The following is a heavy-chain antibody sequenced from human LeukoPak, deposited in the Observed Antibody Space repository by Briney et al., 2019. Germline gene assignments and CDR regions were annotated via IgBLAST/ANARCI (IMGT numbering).Heavy chain of an antibody. CDR2: INHSGST. CDR1: GGSFSGYY. Sequence: SETLSLTCAVYGGSFSGYYWSWIRQPPGKGLEWIGEINHSGSTNYNPSLKSRVTISVDTSKNQFSLKLSSVTAADTAVYYCARAPGTVTQSSGYYYYGMDVWGQGTTVTSP. CDR3: ARAPGTVTQSSGYYYYGMDV. D-gene: IGHD4-17*01. J-gene: IGHJ6*02. V-gene: IGHV4-34*01.